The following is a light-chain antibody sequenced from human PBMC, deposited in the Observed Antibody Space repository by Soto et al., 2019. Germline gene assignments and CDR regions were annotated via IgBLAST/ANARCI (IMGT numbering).Light chain of an antibody. CDR3: QQSYSTPRT. CDR2: AAS. CDR1: QSISSY. Sequence: DIQMTQSPSSLSASVGDRVTITCRASQSISSYLNWYQQKPGKAPKLLIYAASSLQSGVPSRFSGSGSGTDFTLTISSLQPEDFATYYCQQSYSTPRTVGHGTQVDSK. V-gene: IGKV1-39*01. J-gene: IGKJ1*01.